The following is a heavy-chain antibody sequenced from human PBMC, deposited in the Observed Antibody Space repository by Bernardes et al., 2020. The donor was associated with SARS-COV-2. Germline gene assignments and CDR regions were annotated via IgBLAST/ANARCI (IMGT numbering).Heavy chain of an antibody. V-gene: IGHV3-30*04. D-gene: IGHD3-3*01. CDR2: ISSDGNEK. CDR3: ARDAPDSDV. J-gene: IGHJ6*02. CDR1: GFSFSSYV. Sequence: GGSLRLSCAASGFSFSSYVMHWVRQAPGKGLEWVALISSDGNEKYYADSVRGRLSISRDNSKKTLDLQMNSLRSEDTAVYYCARDAPDSDVWGQGTTVTVSS.